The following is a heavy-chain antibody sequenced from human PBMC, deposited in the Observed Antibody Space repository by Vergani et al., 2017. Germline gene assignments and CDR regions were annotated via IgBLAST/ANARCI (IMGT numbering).Heavy chain of an antibody. CDR1: GYSFTSYW. V-gene: IGHV5-51*03. CDR2: IYPGDSDT. D-gene: IGHD4-23*01. Sequence: EVQLVQSGAEVKKPGESLKISCKGSGYSFTSYWIGWVRQMPGKGLEWKGIIYPGDSDTRYSPSFQGQVTISAVQSVSTAYLQCRSLKASGTPMYYCARAGGDAFDIWRQGTMVTVSS. J-gene: IGHJ3*02. CDR3: ARAGGDAFDI.